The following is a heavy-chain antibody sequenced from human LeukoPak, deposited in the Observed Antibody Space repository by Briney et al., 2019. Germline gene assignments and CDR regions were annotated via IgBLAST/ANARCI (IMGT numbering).Heavy chain of an antibody. D-gene: IGHD2-15*01. J-gene: IGHJ6*03. CDR1: GFTFSDYY. V-gene: IGHV3-11*04. Sequence: PGGSLRLSCAGSGFTFSDYYMSGIHQAPGKGLEWVSYISSSGSTIYYADSVKGRFTISRDNAKNSLYLQMNSLRAEDTAVYYCARERSGSFSYYYYYYMDVWGKGTTVTLSS. CDR3: ARERSGSFSYYYYYYMDV. CDR2: ISSSGSTI.